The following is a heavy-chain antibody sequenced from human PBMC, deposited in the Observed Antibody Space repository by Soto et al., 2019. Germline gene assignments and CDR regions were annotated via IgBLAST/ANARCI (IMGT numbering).Heavy chain of an antibody. V-gene: IGHV1-8*01. D-gene: IGHD6-19*01. J-gene: IGHJ6*03. CDR3: ARWAVTAVAATGGYYYYYMDV. CDR1: GYTFTSYN. Sequence: ASVKVSCKASGYTFTSYNINWVRQAPGQGLEWKGWMNPDTGEKGYAPRFQGRVTMTRNTSISTAYMELSSLRFEDTAVYYCARWAVTAVAATGGYYYYYMDVWGTGTTVTVSS. CDR2: MNPDTGEK.